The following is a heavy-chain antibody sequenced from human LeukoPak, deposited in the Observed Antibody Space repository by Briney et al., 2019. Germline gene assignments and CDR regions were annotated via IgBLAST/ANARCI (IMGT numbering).Heavy chain of an antibody. V-gene: IGHV4-59*01. J-gene: IGHJ6*04. Sequence: SETLSLTCTVSGGSISSYYWSWLRQPPGKGLEWIGYIYNSGSTNYNPSLKSRVTISVDTSKNQFSLKLSSVTAADTAVYYCASYSPYYYGMDVWGKGTTVTVSS. D-gene: IGHD5-18*01. CDR1: GGSISSYY. CDR2: IYNSGST. CDR3: ASYSPYYYGMDV.